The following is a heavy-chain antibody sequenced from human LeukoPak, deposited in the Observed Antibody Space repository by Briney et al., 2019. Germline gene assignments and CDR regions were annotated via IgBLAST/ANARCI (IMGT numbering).Heavy chain of an antibody. Sequence: PSETLSLTCTVSGGSISTYYWSWIRQPPGKGLEWIGYIDYSGATNYNPSLKSRVTMSVDTSKHQFSLKLSAVTAADTAVYYCAGVGSYCFDYWGQGTLVTVSS. J-gene: IGHJ4*02. CDR2: IDYSGAT. CDR1: GGSISTYY. V-gene: IGHV4-59*01. D-gene: IGHD3-10*01. CDR3: AGVGSYCFDY.